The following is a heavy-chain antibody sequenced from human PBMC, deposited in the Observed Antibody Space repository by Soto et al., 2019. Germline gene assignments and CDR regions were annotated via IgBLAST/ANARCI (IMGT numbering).Heavy chain of an antibody. CDR3: ARGPRIQLWLS. V-gene: IGHV1-69*13. CDR2: IIPIFGTA. J-gene: IGHJ4*02. Sequence: GASVKLSCKASGGTFSSYAISWVRQAPGQGLEWMGGIIPIFGTANYAQKFQGRVTITADESTSTAYMELSSLRSEDTAVYYCARGPRIQLWLSWGQGTLVTVSS. D-gene: IGHD5-18*01. CDR1: GGTFSSYA.